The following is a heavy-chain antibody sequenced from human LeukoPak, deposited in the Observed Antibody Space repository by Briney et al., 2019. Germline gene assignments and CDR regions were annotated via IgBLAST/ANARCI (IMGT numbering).Heavy chain of an antibody. J-gene: IGHJ4*02. V-gene: IGHV1-18*01. CDR2: VSAYNGNT. CDR3: ARDSNSGALFDY. Sequence: ASVKVSCKASGYTFTSYGISWVRQAPGQGLEWMGWVSAYNGNTNYAQKLQGRVTMATDTSTSTAYMELRSLRSDDTAVYYCARDSNSGALFDYWGQGTLVTVSS. CDR1: GYTFTSYG. D-gene: IGHD4-11*01.